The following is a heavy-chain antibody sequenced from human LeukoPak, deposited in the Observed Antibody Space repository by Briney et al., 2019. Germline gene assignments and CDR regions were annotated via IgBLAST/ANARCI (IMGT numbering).Heavy chain of an antibody. D-gene: IGHD6-19*01. CDR1: GYTFTSYG. CDR2: ISAYNGNT. V-gene: IGHV1-18*01. Sequence: GASVKVSCKASGYTFTSYGISWVRQAPGQGLEWMGWISAYNGNTNYAQKLQGRVTMTTDTPTSTAYMELRSLRSDDTAVYYCARGRGSGHKENWFDPWGQGTLVTVSS. J-gene: IGHJ5*02. CDR3: ARGRGSGHKENWFDP.